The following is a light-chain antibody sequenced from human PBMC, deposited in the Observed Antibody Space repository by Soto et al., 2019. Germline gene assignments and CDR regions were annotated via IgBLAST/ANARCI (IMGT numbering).Light chain of an antibody. J-gene: IGKJ1*01. CDR3: QQYHTDWT. V-gene: IGKV1-5*01. CDR1: QDISRW. Sequence: DFQMTHSPPTLPTSSGDRVAITCRASQDISRWLAWYQQKPGKAPKLLIFAASTLIRGVPSRFSGRGSGTEFTLTISSLQVDDYATFYCQQYHTDWTFGQGTKVDI. CDR2: AAS.